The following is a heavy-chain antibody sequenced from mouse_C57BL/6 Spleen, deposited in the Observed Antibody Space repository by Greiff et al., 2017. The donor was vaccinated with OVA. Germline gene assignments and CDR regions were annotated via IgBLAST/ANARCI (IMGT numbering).Heavy chain of an antibody. CDR1: GYAFSSYW. CDR3: ARWAPLYYDYDKYFDY. V-gene: IGHV1-80*01. D-gene: IGHD2-4*01. J-gene: IGHJ2*01. Sequence: QVQLQQSGAELVKPGASVKISCKASGYAFSSYWMNWVKQRPGKGLEWIGQIYPGDGDTNYNGKFKAKATLTADKSSSTAYMQLSSLTSEDSAVYFCARWAPLYYDYDKYFDYWGQGTTLTVSS. CDR2: IYPGDGDT.